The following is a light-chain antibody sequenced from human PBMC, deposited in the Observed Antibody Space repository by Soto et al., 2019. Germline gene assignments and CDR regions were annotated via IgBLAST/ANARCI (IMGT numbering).Light chain of an antibody. J-gene: IGKJ1*01. CDR3: QQYGSSPWT. CDR2: IAS. V-gene: IGKV3-20*01. Sequence: EIVLTQSPGTLSLSPGERATLSCRASQRVSSNYLAGYQQKTGQTPRLLIYIASSRAPGIPDRFSGSGSGTHFTLTISRVEPEDFAVYYCQQYGSSPWTFGQGTKVEIK. CDR1: QRVSSNY.